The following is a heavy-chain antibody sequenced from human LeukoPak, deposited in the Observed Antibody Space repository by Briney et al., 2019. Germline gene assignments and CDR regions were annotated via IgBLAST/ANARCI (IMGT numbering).Heavy chain of an antibody. CDR2: ISSSSSTI. Sequence: PGGSLRLSCAASGFTFSSYSMNWVRQAPGKGLEWVSYISSSSSTIYYADSVKGRFTISRDNAKNSLYLQMNSLRAEDTAVYYCARDGVDTAMVLQGLGFGYYYYGMDVWGQGTTVTSP. D-gene: IGHD5-18*01. CDR3: ARDGVDTAMVLQGLGFGYYYYGMDV. CDR1: GFTFSSYS. V-gene: IGHV3-48*04. J-gene: IGHJ6*02.